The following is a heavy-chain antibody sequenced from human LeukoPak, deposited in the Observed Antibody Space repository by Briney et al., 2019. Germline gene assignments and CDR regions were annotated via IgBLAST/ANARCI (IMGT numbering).Heavy chain of an antibody. CDR1: GDSSSSYY. D-gene: IGHD6-19*01. V-gene: IGHV4-4*09. Sequence: PSETLSLTCTVSGDSSSSYYWSWIRQPPGKGLEWIGYIYTSGSTNYNPSLKSRVTISLDTSKSQFSLRLTSVTAADTAVYYCSREYSSGWYSSFDYWGQGTLVSVSS. J-gene: IGHJ4*02. CDR2: IYTSGST. CDR3: SREYSSGWYSSFDY.